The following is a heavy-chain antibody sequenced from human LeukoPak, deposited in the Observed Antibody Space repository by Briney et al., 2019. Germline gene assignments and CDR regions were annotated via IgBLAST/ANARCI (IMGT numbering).Heavy chain of an antibody. V-gene: IGHV3-53*01. Sequence: PGGSLRLSCTVSGFTVSSNSMGWVRQAPGKGLEWVSFIYSGGNTHYSDSVKGRFTISRDNSKNTLYLQMNSLRAEDTAVYYCAKDGGLLWFGELPRTFYYMDVWGKGTTVTVSS. D-gene: IGHD3-10*01. J-gene: IGHJ6*03. CDR3: AKDGGLLWFGELPRTFYYMDV. CDR2: IYSGGNT. CDR1: GFTVSSNS.